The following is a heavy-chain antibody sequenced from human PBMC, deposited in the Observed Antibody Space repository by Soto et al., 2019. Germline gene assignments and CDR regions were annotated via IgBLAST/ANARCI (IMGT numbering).Heavy chain of an antibody. CDR2: ISGSGATK. V-gene: IGHV3-48*02. J-gene: IGHJ4*02. CDR3: ARAIRGFSYVVDY. D-gene: IGHD5-18*01. Sequence: GGSLRLSCAASGFTFSSHSINWVRHAPGKGLEWVSYISGSGATKYYADSVKGRFTISRDNARNSLYLQMSSLSDEDTAVYYCARAIRGFSYVVDYWGQGTLVTVSS. CDR1: GFTFSSHS.